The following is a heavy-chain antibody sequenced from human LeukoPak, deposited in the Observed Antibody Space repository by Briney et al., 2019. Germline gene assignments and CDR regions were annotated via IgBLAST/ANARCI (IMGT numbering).Heavy chain of an antibody. J-gene: IGHJ4*02. D-gene: IGHD3-10*01. V-gene: IGHV3-30*02. CDR3: AKDQALFGELFYFDY. Sequence: GGSLRLSCAASGFTFSSYGMHWVRQAPGKGLEWVAFIRYDGSNKYYADSVKGRFTISRDNSMNTLYLQMNSLRAEDTAVYYCAKDQALFGELFYFDYWGQGTLVTVSS. CDR1: GFTFSSYG. CDR2: IRYDGSNK.